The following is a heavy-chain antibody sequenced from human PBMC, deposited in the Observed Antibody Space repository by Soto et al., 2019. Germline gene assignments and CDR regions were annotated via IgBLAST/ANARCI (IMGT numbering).Heavy chain of an antibody. CDR1: GGTFSSYT. V-gene: IGHV1-69*02. J-gene: IGHJ4*02. CDR3: ARIVAAAGTPPFDY. CDR2: IIPILGIA. Sequence: QVQLVQSGAEVKKPGSSVKVSCKASGGTFSSYTISWVRQAPGPGLEWMGRIIPILGIANYAQKFQGRVTITADKSTSTAYMELSSLRSADTAVYYCARIVAAAGTPPFDYWCQGTLVTVSS. D-gene: IGHD6-13*01.